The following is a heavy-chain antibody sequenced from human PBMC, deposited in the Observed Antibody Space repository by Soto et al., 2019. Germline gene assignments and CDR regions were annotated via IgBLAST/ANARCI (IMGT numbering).Heavy chain of an antibody. CDR3: ARGDYYRSGSYYN. CDR1: GFTFSSYW. D-gene: IGHD3-10*01. J-gene: IGHJ4*02. CDR2: IKKDGSEN. V-gene: IGHV3-7*04. Sequence: EVQLVESGGDLVQPGGSLRLSCVASGFTFSSYWMTWVRQAPGKGLEWVANIKKDGSENYYVDAVKGRFTISRDNAKNSLYLQMNSLRAEDSAVYYCARGDYYRSGSYYNWGQGTLVTVSS.